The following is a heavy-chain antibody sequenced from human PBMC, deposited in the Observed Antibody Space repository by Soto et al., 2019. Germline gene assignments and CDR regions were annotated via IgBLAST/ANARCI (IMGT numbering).Heavy chain of an antibody. D-gene: IGHD3-16*01. CDR2: IKPGTSDI. CDR1: GYKLGSAW. CDR3: ARQISFVCDS. J-gene: IGHJ4*02. V-gene: IGHV5-51*01. Sequence: GESLKISCEGAGYKLGSAWIGWVRRKPGKGLEWMGIIKPGTSDIRYSPSFRGQVTISADEAANTAFLQWSSLKTSDTAIYYCARQISFVCDSRGQGTLVTVSS.